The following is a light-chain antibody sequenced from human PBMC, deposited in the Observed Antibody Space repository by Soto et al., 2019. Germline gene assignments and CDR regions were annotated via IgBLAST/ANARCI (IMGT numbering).Light chain of an antibody. V-gene: IGKV2-28*01. CDR1: QSLLHSNGYNY. J-gene: IGKJ1*01. CDR3: MHALQTPT. CDR2: LGS. Sequence: EIVMTQSPLSLPVTPGDPASISCRSSQSLLHSNGYNYLDWYLQKPGQSPQLLIYLGSNRASGVPDRFSGSGSGTDFTLKISRVEAEDVGVYYCMHALQTPTFGQGTKVEIK.